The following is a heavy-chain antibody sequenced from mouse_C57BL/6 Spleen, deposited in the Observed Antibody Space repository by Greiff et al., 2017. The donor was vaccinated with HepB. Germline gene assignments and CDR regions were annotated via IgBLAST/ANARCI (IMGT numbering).Heavy chain of an antibody. J-gene: IGHJ1*03. V-gene: IGHV1-82*01. D-gene: IGHD1-1*01. Sequence: QVQLKESGPELVKPGASVKISCKASGYAFSSSWMNWVKQRPGKGLEWIGRIYPGDGDTNYNGKFKGKATLTADKSSSTAYMQLSSLTSEDSAVYFCARGITTVVAPNVWGTGTTVTVSS. CDR1: GYAFSSSW. CDR2: IYPGDGDT. CDR3: ARGITTVVAPNV.